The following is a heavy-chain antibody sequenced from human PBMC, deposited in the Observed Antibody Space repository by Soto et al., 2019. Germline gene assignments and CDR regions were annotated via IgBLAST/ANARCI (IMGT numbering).Heavy chain of an antibody. CDR1: GFSFSNYV. D-gene: IGHD2-2*01. J-gene: IGHJ3*01. V-gene: IGHV3-23*01. CDR3: AKDRAPGAFADAFYL. CDR2: ISGSAGST. Sequence: GGSLRLSCVASGFSFSNYVMTWVRQAPGKGLEWVSGISGSAGSTYYADSVKGRFTISRDNSKNTLFLQMNSLRAEDTAVYYCAKDRAPGAFADAFYLWGLGTMVTGSS.